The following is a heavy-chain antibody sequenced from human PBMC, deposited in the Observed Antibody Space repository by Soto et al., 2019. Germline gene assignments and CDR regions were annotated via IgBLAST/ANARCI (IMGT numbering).Heavy chain of an antibody. J-gene: IGHJ4*02. CDR2: ISGSGGST. CDR3: AKGSESDFWSGYYTFDY. V-gene: IGHV3-23*01. Sequence: PGGSLRLSCAASGFTFSSYAMSWVRQAPGKGLEWVSAISGSGGSTYYADSVKGRFTISRDNSKNTLYLQMNSLRAEDTAVYYCAKGSESDFWSGYYTFDYWGQGTLVTVSS. D-gene: IGHD3-3*01. CDR1: GFTFSSYA.